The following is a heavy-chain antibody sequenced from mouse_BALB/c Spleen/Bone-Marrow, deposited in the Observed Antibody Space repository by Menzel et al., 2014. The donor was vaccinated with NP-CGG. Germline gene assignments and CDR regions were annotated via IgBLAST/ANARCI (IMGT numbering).Heavy chain of an antibody. CDR1: GHTFTDYW. D-gene: IGHD2-14*01. V-gene: IGHV1-69*01. CDR3: ARADYRFGPLPY. CDR2: IVTSDSFT. J-gene: IGHJ3*01. Sequence: QVQLKESGAELVMPGASVKMSCKASGHTFTDYWMHWVKRRPGQGLEWIGAIVTSDSFTSYNQKFKGKATLTVDESSSTAYMQLSSLTSEDSAVYYCARADYRFGPLPYWGQGTLVTVSA.